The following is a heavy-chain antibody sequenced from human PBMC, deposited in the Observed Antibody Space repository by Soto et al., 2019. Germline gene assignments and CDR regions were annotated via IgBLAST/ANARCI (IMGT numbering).Heavy chain of an antibody. V-gene: IGHV4-59*01. CDR2: IYYSGST. CDR3: ARVGARYGDYDDAFDI. Sequence: SSETLSLTCTVSGGSISSYYWSWIRQPPGKGLEWIGYIYYSGSTNYNPSLKSRVTISVDTSKNQFSLKLSSVTAADTAVYYCARVGARYGDYDDAFDIWGQGTMVTVSS. CDR1: GGSISSYY. J-gene: IGHJ3*02. D-gene: IGHD4-17*01.